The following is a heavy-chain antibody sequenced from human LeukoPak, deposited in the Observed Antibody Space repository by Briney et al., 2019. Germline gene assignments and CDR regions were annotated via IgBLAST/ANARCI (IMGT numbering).Heavy chain of an antibody. Sequence: GGSLRLSCAASGFTFSNYAMSWVRQAPGKGLEWVSTISGSGGNTYYADSVKGRFTISRDNSKNTLYLQMNSLKAEDTAVYYCAKAYCSSTSCYAQGYYGMDVWGQGTTVTVSS. CDR1: GFTFSNYA. V-gene: IGHV3-23*01. J-gene: IGHJ6*02. CDR2: ISGSGGNT. D-gene: IGHD2-2*01. CDR3: AKAYCSSTSCYAQGYYGMDV.